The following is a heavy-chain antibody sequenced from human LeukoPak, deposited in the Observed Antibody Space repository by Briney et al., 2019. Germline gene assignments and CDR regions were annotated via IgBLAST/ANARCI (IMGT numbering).Heavy chain of an antibody. J-gene: IGHJ4*02. CDR1: GFTFSSYA. CDR3: ARGSSVVALD. V-gene: IGHV3-30-3*01. CDR2: ISYDGNNK. Sequence: PGGSLRLSCAASGFTFSSYAMSWVRQAPGKGLEWVAVISYDGNNKYYADSVKGRFTISRDNSKSTLFLQMNSLRAEDTAVYYCARGSSVVALDWGQGTLVTVSS. D-gene: IGHD2-15*01.